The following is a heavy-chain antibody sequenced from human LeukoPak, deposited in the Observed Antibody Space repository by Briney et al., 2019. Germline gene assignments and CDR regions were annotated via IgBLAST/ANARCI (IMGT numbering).Heavy chain of an antibody. Sequence: SGGSLRLSCAASGLTFSSFGMHWARQAPGKGLEWVAFIRYDGTDKYYADSVKGRFTISRDNSKNTLYLQMNSLRPEDTAVYYCAPRVVVITAPFDYWGQGTLVTVSS. CDR1: GLTFSSFG. D-gene: IGHD2-21*01. J-gene: IGHJ4*02. V-gene: IGHV3-30*02. CDR3: APRVVVITAPFDY. CDR2: IRYDGTDK.